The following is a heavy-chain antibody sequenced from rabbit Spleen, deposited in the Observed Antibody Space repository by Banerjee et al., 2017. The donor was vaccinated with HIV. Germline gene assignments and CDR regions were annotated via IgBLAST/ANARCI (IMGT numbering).Heavy chain of an antibody. D-gene: IGHD1-1*01. CDR1: GFSFSSGYY. V-gene: IGHV1S40*01. CDR2: IYTDGSGST. J-gene: IGHJ6*01. CDR3: ARDTSSSFSSYGMDL. Sequence: QSLEESGGDLVKPGASLTLTCTASGFSFSSGYYRCWVRQAPGKGLEWIGCIYTDGSGSTAYASWAKGRFTISKTSSTTVTLQMTSLTAADTATYFCARDTSSSFSSYGMDLWGPGTLVTVS.